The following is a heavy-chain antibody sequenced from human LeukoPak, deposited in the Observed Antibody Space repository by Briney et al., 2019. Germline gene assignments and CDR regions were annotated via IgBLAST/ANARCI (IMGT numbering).Heavy chain of an antibody. Sequence: GSLRLSCAASGFTFSSYAMSWVRPAPGKGLEWVSAISGSGGSTYYADSVKGRFTISRDNSKNTLYLQMNSLRAEDTAVYYCAKDVFITGTLSLFDYWGQGTLVTVSS. CDR2: ISGSGGST. D-gene: IGHD1-20*01. V-gene: IGHV3-23*01. J-gene: IGHJ4*02. CDR1: GFTFSSYA. CDR3: AKDVFITGTLSLFDY.